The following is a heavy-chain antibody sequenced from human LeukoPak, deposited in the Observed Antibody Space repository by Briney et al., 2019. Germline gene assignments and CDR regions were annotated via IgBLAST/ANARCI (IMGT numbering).Heavy chain of an antibody. CDR2: ISWNSGSI. V-gene: IGHV3-9*03. CDR3: AKGLGSSSWFSFDY. CDR1: GFTFDDYA. J-gene: IGHJ4*02. D-gene: IGHD6-13*01. Sequence: PGGSLRLSCAASGFTFDDYAMHWVRQAPGKGLEWVSGISWNSGSIGYADSVKGRFTISRDNAKNSLSLQMNSLRAEDMALYYCAKGLGSSSWFSFDYWGQGTLVTVSS.